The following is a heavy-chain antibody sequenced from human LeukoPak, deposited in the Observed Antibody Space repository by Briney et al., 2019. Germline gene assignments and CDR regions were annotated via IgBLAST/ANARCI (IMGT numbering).Heavy chain of an antibody. D-gene: IGHD3-22*01. CDR1: GYTLTELS. CDR2: FDPEDGET. V-gene: IGHV1-24*01. J-gene: IGHJ3*02. CDR3: ATGGRIDSSGLSGAFDI. Sequence: GASVKVSCKVSGYTLTELSMHWVRQAPGKGLGWMGGFDPEDGETIYAQKFQGRVTMTEDTSTDTAYMELSSLRSEDTAVYYCATGGRIDSSGLSGAFDIWGQGTMVTVSS.